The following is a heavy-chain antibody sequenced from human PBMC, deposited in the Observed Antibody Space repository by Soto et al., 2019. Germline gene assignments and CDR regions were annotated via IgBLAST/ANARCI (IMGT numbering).Heavy chain of an antibody. CDR2: INPSGGSI. Sequence: QVQVVQSGAEVKKPGASVKVSCKASGYTFTTYYIHWVRQAPGQGLEWMGVINPSGGSINYAQKLQGRVTXTXDXXTSTVYMELSSLRSEDTAVYYCARDRGRGGSYYIYFYGMDVWGQGTTVTVSS. D-gene: IGHD1-26*01. CDR1: GYTFTTYY. V-gene: IGHV1-46*01. CDR3: ARDRGRGGSYYIYFYGMDV. J-gene: IGHJ6*02.